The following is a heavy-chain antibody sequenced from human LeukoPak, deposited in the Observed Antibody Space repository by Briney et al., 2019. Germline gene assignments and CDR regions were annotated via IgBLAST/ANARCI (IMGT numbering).Heavy chain of an antibody. Sequence: GGSLRLSCAASGFTFNSYAMSWVRQAPGKGLEWVSGISGSGRGGSTYYADSVKGRFTISRDNAKNSLYLQLNSLRVEDTALYYCAKWTDGWFDSWGQGTLVTVSS. J-gene: IGHJ5*01. D-gene: IGHD3/OR15-3a*01. CDR1: GFTFNSYA. CDR3: AKWTDGWFDS. CDR2: ISGSGRGGST. V-gene: IGHV3-23*01.